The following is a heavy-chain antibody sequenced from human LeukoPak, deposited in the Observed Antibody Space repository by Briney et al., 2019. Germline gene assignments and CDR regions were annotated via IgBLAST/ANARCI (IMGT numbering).Heavy chain of an antibody. J-gene: IGHJ4*02. D-gene: IGHD5-12*01. CDR1: GFTLSNSA. CDR2: ISYDGSNK. V-gene: IGHV3-30-3*01. Sequence: PGGSLRLSCAASGFTLSNSAMHWVRQAPGKGLEWVALISYDGSNKYYADSVKGRFTISRDNSNNTLYLQMSSLRAEDTAVYYCARGRSGYAGYFDYWGQGTLVTVSS. CDR3: ARGRSGYAGYFDY.